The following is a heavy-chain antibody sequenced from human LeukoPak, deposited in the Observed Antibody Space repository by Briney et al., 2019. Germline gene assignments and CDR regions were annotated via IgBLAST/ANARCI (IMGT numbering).Heavy chain of an antibody. CDR2: ILPSGSTR. CDR3: PTGLRDDCGGCTCCPVWFDA. Sequence: PGGSLRLSCAASSFTFIDSYMRWIRQSPGRGLEWLSYILPSGSTRFYADSVKGRFTISRDNANNLLYLQMNSLRVADEAVYFWPTGLRDDCGGCTCCPVWFDAWGQGSLVTVSS. V-gene: IGHV3-11*04. CDR1: SFTFIDSY. J-gene: IGHJ5*02. D-gene: IGHD2-21*01.